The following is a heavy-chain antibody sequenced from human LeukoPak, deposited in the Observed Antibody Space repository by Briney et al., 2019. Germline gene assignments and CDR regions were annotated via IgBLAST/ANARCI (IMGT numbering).Heavy chain of an antibody. J-gene: IGHJ4*02. CDR2: IIPIFGTA. D-gene: IGHD5-18*01. V-gene: IGHV1-69*13. CDR3: ARDQGYRYGYGDFDC. Sequence: SVKVSCKASGGTFRSYAISWVRQAPGQGLEWMGGIIPIFGTANYAQKFQGRVTITADESTSTAYMELSSLRSEDTADYYCARDQGYRYGYGDFDCWGQGTLVTVSS. CDR1: GGTFRSYA.